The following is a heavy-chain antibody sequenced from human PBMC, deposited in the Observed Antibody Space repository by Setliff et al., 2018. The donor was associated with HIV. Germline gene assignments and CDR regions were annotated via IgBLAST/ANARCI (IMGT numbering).Heavy chain of an antibody. CDR2: IKSKTDGGTI. CDR3: TTYSPHGSGNRHYFDD. Sequence: GGSLRLSCAASGFPFSNAWMNWVRQAPGKGLEWVGRIKSKTDGGTIDYAAPVRGRFTISRDDSKNTLYLQMNSLQTEDTAVYYCTTYSPHGSGNRHYFDDWGQGTLVTVSS. V-gene: IGHV3-15*07. D-gene: IGHD2-15*01. J-gene: IGHJ4*02. CDR1: GFPFSNAW.